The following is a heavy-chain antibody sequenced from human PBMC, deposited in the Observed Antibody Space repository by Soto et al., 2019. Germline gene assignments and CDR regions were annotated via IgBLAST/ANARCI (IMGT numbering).Heavy chain of an antibody. V-gene: IGHV4-59*08. D-gene: IGHD5-18*01. CDR2: IYYSEST. Sequence: SETLSLTCTVFGGSISSYYWSRIRQPPGKGLEWIGYIYYSESTNYNPSLKSRVTISVDTSKNQFSLKLSSVTAADTAVYYCARRYGSCFEYWGQGTLVTSPQ. J-gene: IGHJ4*02. CDR1: GGSISSYY. CDR3: ARRYGSCFEY.